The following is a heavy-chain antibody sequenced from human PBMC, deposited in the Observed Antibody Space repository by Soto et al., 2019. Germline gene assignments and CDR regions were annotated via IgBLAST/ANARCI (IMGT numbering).Heavy chain of an antibody. V-gene: IGHV5-51*01. J-gene: IGHJ6*02. Sequence: PGESLKISCKGSGYSFTSYWIGWVRQMPGKGLEWMGIIHPGDSDTRYSPSFQGQVTISADKSISTAYLQWSSLKASDTAMYYCARLPGATISYYYGMDVWGQGTTVTVSS. D-gene: IGHD1-1*01. CDR2: IHPGDSDT. CDR3: ARLPGATISYYYGMDV. CDR1: GYSFTSYW.